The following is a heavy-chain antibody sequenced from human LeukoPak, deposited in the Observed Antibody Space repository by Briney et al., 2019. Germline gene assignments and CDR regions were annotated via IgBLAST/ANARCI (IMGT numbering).Heavy chain of an antibody. D-gene: IGHD4-17*01. CDR1: GFTFSNAW. CDR2: ISGSGGST. CDR3: AKSVSTYAYYFDY. Sequence: GSLRLSCAASGFTFSNAWMSWVRQAPGKGLEWVSAISGSGGSTYYADSVKGRFTISRDNSKNTLYLQMNSLRAEDTAVYYCAKSVSTYAYYFDYWGQGTLVTVSS. J-gene: IGHJ4*02. V-gene: IGHV3-23*01.